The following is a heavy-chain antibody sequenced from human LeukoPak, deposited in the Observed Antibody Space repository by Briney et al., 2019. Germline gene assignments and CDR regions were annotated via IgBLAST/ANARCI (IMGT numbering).Heavy chain of an antibody. J-gene: IGHJ4*02. CDR1: GFTFSSYA. Sequence: GGSLRLSCAASGFTFSSYAMHWVRQAPGKGLEWVAVISYDGSNKYYADSVKGRFTISRDNSKNTLYLQMNGLRAEDTAVYYCARDPIALKRGYYFDYWGQGTLVTVSS. CDR2: ISYDGSNK. CDR3: ARDPIALKRGYYFDY. V-gene: IGHV3-30-3*01. D-gene: IGHD3-16*01.